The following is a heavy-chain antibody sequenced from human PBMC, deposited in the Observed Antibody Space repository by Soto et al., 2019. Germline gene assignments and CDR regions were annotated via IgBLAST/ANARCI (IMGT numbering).Heavy chain of an antibody. V-gene: IGHV1-58*01. J-gene: IGHJ3*02. CDR3: AAESSGWDPDACDI. CDR2: IVVGSGNT. Sequence: QMQLVQSGPEVKKPGTSVKVSCKASGFTFTSSAVQWVRQARGQRLEWIGWIVVGSGNTNYAQKSQERVTITRDTSTSRAYMELRSLRSEATAVYYCAAESSGWDPDACDIWGQGTMVTVSS. D-gene: IGHD6-19*01. CDR1: GFTFTSSA.